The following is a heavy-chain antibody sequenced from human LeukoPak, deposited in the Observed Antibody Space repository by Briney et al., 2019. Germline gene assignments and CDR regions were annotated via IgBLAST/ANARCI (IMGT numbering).Heavy chain of an antibody. Sequence: GGSLRLSCAASGCASGFTFSSYAMSWVRQAPGKGLEWVASINGRAATTYYADSVKGRFTISRDNSENTLYLQMNSLGADDTAVYYCAKAPAAGEGYYFYYMDVWGKGTTVTVSS. V-gene: IGHV3-23*01. CDR2: INGRAATT. CDR3: AKAPAAGEGYYFYYMDV. D-gene: IGHD7-27*01. J-gene: IGHJ6*03. CDR1: GFTFSSYA.